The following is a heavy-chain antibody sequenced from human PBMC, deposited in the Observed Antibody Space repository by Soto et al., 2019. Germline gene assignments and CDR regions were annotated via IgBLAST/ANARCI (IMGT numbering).Heavy chain of an antibody. V-gene: IGHV5-10-1*03. CDR1: GYSFTSYW. CDR2: IDPSDSYT. D-gene: IGHD6-19*01. J-gene: IGHJ4*02. Sequence: EVQLVQSGAEVKKPGESLRISCKGSGYSFTSYWISWVRQMPGKGLEWMGRIDPSDSYTNYSPSFQGHVTISADKSISPAYLQWSSLRASDTAMYYCARPGIAVGGGGGFDYWGQGTLVTVSS. CDR3: ARPGIAVGGGGGFDY.